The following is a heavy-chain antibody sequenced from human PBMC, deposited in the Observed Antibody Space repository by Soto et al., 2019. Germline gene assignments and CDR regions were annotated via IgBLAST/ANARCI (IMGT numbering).Heavy chain of an antibody. V-gene: IGHV1-3*01. CDR1: GYTFTSYA. D-gene: IGHD6-19*01. CDR2: INAGNGNT. CDR3: ARDREAGIAVAGREYYFDY. Sequence: ASVKVSCKASGYTFTSYAMHWVRQAPGQRLEWMGWINAGNGNTKYSQKFQGRVTITRDTSASTAYMELSSLRSEDTAVYYCARDREAGIAVAGREYYFDYWGQGTLVTVSS. J-gene: IGHJ4*02.